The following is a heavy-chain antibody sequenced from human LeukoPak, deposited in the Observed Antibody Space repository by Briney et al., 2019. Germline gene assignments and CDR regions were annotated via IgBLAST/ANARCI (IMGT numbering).Heavy chain of an antibody. CDR1: GYTFTDYY. D-gene: IGHD3-22*01. Sequence: ASVKVSFKASGYTFTDYYMHWVRQAPGPGLEWMGWINPYSGDTNSAQKFQGRVTMTRDTSIGTAYMELSRLRSDDTAVYYCARASYESSLRIDDFWGQGSLVTVSS. V-gene: IGHV1-2*02. CDR2: INPYSGDT. J-gene: IGHJ4*02. CDR3: ARASYESSLRIDDF.